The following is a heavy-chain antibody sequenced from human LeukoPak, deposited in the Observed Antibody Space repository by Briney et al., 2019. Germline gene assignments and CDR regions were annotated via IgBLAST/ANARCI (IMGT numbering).Heavy chain of an antibody. J-gene: IGHJ2*01. CDR1: GFTFSSYA. CDR3: ARGGVTTPGDYWYFDL. CDR2: ISYDGSNK. D-gene: IGHD4-11*01. Sequence: PGRSLRLSCAASGFTFSSYAMHWVRQAPGKGLEWVAVISYDGSNKYYADSVKGRFTISRDNSKNTLYLQMNSLRAEDTAVYYCARGGVTTPGDYWYFDLWGRGTLVTVSS. V-gene: IGHV3-30-3*01.